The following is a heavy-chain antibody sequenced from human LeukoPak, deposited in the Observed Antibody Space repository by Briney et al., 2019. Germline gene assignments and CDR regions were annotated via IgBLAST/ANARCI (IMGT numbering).Heavy chain of an antibody. Sequence: ASVKVSCTASGYTFTSYDINWVRQATGQGLEWMGWMNPNSGNTGYAQKLQGRVTMTTDPSTSTAYMELRSLRSDDTSVYYCARGGDGSGWTLGENWFDPWGQGTLVTVSS. CDR2: MNPNSGNT. J-gene: IGHJ5*02. CDR1: GYTFTSYD. D-gene: IGHD6-19*01. CDR3: ARGGDGSGWTLGENWFDP. V-gene: IGHV1-8*01.